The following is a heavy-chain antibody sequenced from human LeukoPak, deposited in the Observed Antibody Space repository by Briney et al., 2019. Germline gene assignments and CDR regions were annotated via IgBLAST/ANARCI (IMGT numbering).Heavy chain of an antibody. CDR3: AKDGQQWLRTHYYGMDV. D-gene: IGHD6-19*01. V-gene: IGHV3-7*01. Sequence: GGSLRLSCAASGFTFSSYWMSWVRQAPGKGLEWVAHIKQDGSEKYYVDSVKGRFTISRDNAKNSLYLQMNSLRAEDTAVYYCAKDGQQWLRTHYYGMDVSGQATTVTVSS. CDR1: GFTFSSYW. J-gene: IGHJ6*02. CDR2: IKQDGSEK.